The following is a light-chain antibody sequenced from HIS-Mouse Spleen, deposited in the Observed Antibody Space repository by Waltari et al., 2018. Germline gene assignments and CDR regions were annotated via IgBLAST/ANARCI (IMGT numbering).Light chain of an antibody. V-gene: IGKV3D-20*01. J-gene: IGKJ4*01. CDR1: QSVSSGY. Sequence: EIVLTQSPATLSLSPGERATLSCGASQSVSSGYLTWYQQKPGLAPRLLIYDASSRATGIPDRFSGSGSGTDFTLTISRLEPEDFAVYYCQQYGSSPPVTFGGGTKVEIK. CDR2: DAS. CDR3: QQYGSSPPVT.